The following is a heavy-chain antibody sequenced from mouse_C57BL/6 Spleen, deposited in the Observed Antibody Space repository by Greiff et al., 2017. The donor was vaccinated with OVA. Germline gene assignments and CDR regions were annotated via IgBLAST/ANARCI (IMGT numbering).Heavy chain of an antibody. D-gene: IGHD2-1*01. CDR1: GYTFTDYE. Sequence: QVQLQQSGAELVRPGASVTLSCKASGYTFTDYEMHWVKQTPVHGLEWIGAIDPETGGTDYNQKFTGKAILTADKSSSTAYMALRSLTSEDSAVYYCTRYCNAGDYWGQGTTLTVSS. V-gene: IGHV1-15*01. CDR3: TRYCNAGDY. J-gene: IGHJ2*01. CDR2: IDPETGGT.